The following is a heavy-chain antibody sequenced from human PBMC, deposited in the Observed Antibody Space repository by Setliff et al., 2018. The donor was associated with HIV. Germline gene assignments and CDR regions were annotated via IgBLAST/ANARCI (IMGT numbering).Heavy chain of an antibody. CDR3: ARLGSGWSDSYYYAMDI. J-gene: IGHJ6*02. CDR2: ISPNFGHT. Sequence: ASVKVSCKASGYTFTTYGISWVRQAPGHGLEWMGWISPNFGHTKYARKFLDRVTMTIDTATSRAYMELRSLRSDDTAVYFCARLGSGWSDSYYYAMDIWGQGTTVTVSS. D-gene: IGHD6-19*01. CDR1: GYTFTTYG. V-gene: IGHV1-18*04.